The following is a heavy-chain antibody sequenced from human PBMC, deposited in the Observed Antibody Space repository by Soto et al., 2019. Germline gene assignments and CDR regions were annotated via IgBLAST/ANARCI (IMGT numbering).Heavy chain of an antibody. CDR2: ISYDGSNK. CDR1: GFTFSSYA. CDR3: ARVAARLSGGYYYGMDV. D-gene: IGHD6-6*01. Sequence: QVQLVESGGGVVQPGRSLRLSCAASGFTFSSYAMHWVRQAPGKGLEWVAVISYDGSNKYYADSVKGRFTISRDNSKNTLYLQMNSLRAEDTAVYYCARVAARLSGGYYYGMDVW. V-gene: IGHV3-30-3*01. J-gene: IGHJ6*01.